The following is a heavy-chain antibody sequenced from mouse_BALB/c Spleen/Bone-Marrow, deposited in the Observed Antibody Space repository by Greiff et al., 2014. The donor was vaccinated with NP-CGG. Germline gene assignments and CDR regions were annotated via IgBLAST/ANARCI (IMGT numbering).Heavy chain of an antibody. CDR2: IDTSDSYT. Sequence: QVQLKESGAELGMPGASVKMSCKASGYTFTDKWMYWVKQRPGQGLEWIGAIDTSDSYTNYNQKFMGKASLTVDASSSTAYMQVSSLTSDGSAVYYCARGGHDFSLDYWGQGTSVTVSS. V-gene: IGHV1-69*01. CDR3: ARGGHDFSLDY. J-gene: IGHJ4*01. CDR1: GYTFTDKW. D-gene: IGHD2-4*01.